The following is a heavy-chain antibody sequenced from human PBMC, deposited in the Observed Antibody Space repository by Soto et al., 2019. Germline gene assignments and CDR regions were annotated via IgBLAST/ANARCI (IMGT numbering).Heavy chain of an antibody. CDR2: ISSSGSYT. CDR3: ARDSGTYYDFLTGYRGTPDW. V-gene: IGHV3-21*01. Sequence: EVQLVESGGGLVKPGGSLRLSCAASGFTFSSYSMNWVRQAPGKGLEWVSLISSSGSYTYYADSVKGRFTISRDNAKNSLFLQMNSLRAEATAVYYCARDSGTYYDFLTGYRGTPDWWGQGTLVTVSS. D-gene: IGHD3-9*01. CDR1: GFTFSSYS. J-gene: IGHJ4*02.